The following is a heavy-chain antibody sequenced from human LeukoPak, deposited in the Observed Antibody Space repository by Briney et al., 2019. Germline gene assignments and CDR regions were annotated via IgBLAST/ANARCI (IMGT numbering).Heavy chain of an antibody. Sequence: SETLSLTCTVSGGSISSYYWSWIRQPPGKGLEWIGYIYYSGTTNYNPSLKSRVTISVDTSKNQFSLKLNSVTAADTAVYYCASGYGSGSYRRHYYYGMDVWGQGTTVTVSS. D-gene: IGHD3-10*01. CDR3: ASGYGSGSYRRHYYYGMDV. J-gene: IGHJ6*02. CDR1: GGSISSYY. CDR2: IYYSGTT. V-gene: IGHV4-59*12.